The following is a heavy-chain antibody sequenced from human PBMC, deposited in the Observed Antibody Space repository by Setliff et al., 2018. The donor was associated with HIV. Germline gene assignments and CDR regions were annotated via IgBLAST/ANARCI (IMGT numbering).Heavy chain of an antibody. Sequence: GASVKVSCKPSGFSFSNNAVQWVRQARGQRPEWIGWIVVGSGLKNYAQTFQERVTITRDMSTSTAYMELNSLTSEDTAVYYCAADIGDSRGFPVYWGQGTLVTVSS. CDR1: GFSFSNNA. CDR2: IVVGSGLK. J-gene: IGHJ4*02. V-gene: IGHV1-58*01. CDR3: AADIGDSRGFPVY. D-gene: IGHD3-22*01.